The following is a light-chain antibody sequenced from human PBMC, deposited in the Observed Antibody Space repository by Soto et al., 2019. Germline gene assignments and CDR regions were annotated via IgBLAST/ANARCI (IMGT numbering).Light chain of an antibody. J-gene: IGKJ1*01. CDR2: GAS. CDR3: QQYGGSPWT. V-gene: IGKV3-20*01. Sequence: EIVLTQSPGTLPLSPGERATLSCRASQSVSNSYLAWYQQKPGQAPRLLIYGASSRATGIPDRFSGSGSGTDFALTISRLEPEDFAVYHCQQYGGSPWTFGQGTKV. CDR1: QSVSNSY.